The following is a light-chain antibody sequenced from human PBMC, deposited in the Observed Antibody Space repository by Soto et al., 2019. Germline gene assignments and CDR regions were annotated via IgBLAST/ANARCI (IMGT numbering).Light chain of an antibody. J-gene: IGLJ2*01. Sequence: SYELTQPLSVSVALGQTARITCGGDLIGSKNVHWYQQKPGQAPVLVIYMDNKRPSGIPERFSGSNSRNTATLTITRAQAGDEADYYCQVWDSSTAVFGGGTKVTVL. CDR3: QVWDSSTAV. CDR2: MDN. V-gene: IGLV3-9*01. CDR1: LIGSKN.